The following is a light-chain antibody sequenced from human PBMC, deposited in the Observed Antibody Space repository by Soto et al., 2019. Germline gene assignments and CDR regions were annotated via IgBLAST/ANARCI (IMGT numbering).Light chain of an antibody. CDR3: QQYNNWPPWT. J-gene: IGKJ1*01. CDR1: QSVGSD. Sequence: EIVMTQSPATLSVSPGERATLSCRASQSVGSDLAWYQHKPGQAPRLLIYGASTRATGIPARFSGSGSGTEFTLTISGLQSEDFAVYSCQQYNNWPPWTFGQGTKVEIK. CDR2: GAS. V-gene: IGKV3-15*01.